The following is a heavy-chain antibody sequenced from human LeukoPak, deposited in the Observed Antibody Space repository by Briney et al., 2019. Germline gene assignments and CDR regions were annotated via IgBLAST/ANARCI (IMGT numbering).Heavy chain of an antibody. CDR2: INHSGST. CDR1: GGSISGYY. J-gene: IGHJ3*02. Sequence: SETLSLTCTVSGGSISGYYWSWIRQPPGKGLEWIGEINHSGSTNYNPSLKSRVTISVDTSKNQFSLKLSSVTAADTAVYYCARTSSHDAFDIWGQGTMVTVSS. D-gene: IGHD2-2*01. V-gene: IGHV4-34*01. CDR3: ARTSSHDAFDI.